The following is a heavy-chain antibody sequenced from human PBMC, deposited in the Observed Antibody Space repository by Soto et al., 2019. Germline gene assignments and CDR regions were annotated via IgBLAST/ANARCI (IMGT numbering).Heavy chain of an antibody. CDR1: GFNFSDYY. J-gene: IGHJ4*02. CDR3: ARDFDADSRTDFDY. CDR2: ISGNGRII. V-gene: IGHV3-11*01. Sequence: PGGALRLSFATFGFNFSDYYMHSVRQAPGKGLEWISYISGNGRIIQYADSAKGRFTISRDNAQNSLYLQMNSLRAEDTALYFCARDFDADSRTDFDYWGQGTLVTVSS. D-gene: IGHD4-17*01.